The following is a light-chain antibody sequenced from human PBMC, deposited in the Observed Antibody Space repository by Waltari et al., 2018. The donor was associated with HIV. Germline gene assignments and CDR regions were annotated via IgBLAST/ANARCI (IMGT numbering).Light chain of an antibody. J-gene: IGKJ2*01. CDR3: QQYDNWQYT. Sequence: EVVMTQSPATLPVSPGERVTLSCRASQSVNSQLAWYQQKAGQAPRLLIHGASSRASGIPARFSGSGSGTDFSLTISSLKSEDFAIYYCQQYDNWQYTFGQGTKLDI. CDR2: GAS. CDR1: QSVNSQ. V-gene: IGKV3-15*01.